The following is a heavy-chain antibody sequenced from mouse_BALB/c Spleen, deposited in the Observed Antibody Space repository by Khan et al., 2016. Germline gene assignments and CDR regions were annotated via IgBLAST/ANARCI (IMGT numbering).Heavy chain of an antibody. CDR3: ARRYDWYFEV. Sequence: QVQLQQSGAELVRPGTSVKVSCKTSGYAFTNYLIEWVKQRPGQGLEWIGVINPGSGGTNYNEKFKCKAILNADTSSSTAYMQLSSLPSDDSAVYICARRYDWYFEVWGTGTTVTGSS. CDR1: GYAFTNYL. V-gene: IGHV1-54*01. CDR2: INPGSGGT. J-gene: IGHJ1*03.